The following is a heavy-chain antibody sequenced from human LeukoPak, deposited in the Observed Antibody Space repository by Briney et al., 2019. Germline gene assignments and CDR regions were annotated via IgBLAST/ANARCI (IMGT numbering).Heavy chain of an antibody. D-gene: IGHD2-15*01. CDR1: GYTLTELS. V-gene: IGHV1-24*01. CDR3: ATDYRVVAATFDAFDI. J-gene: IGHJ3*02. CDR2: FDPEDGET. Sequence: GASVKVSCKVSGYTLTELSMHWVRQAPGKVLEWMGGFDPEDGETIYAQKFQGRVTMTEDTSTDTAYMELSSLRSEDTAVYYCATDYRVVAATFDAFDIWGQGTMVTVSS.